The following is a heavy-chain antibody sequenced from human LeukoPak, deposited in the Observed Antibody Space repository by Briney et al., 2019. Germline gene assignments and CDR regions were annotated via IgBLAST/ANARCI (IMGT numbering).Heavy chain of an antibody. Sequence: PGGSLRLSCAASGFTFSSFGMSWVRQVPGKGLEWVSGISNSADLTYYADHVRGRFTISRDNSKNTVVLPMNSLTVEDSAVYYCAKGTCTMANRPADNWGQGTLVTVSS. CDR3: AKGTCTMANRPADN. D-gene: IGHD1-14*01. CDR1: GFTFSSFG. J-gene: IGHJ4*02. V-gene: IGHV3-23*01. CDR2: ISNSADLT.